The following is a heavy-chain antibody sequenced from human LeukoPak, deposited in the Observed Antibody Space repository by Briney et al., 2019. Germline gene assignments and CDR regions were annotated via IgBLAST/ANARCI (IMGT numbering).Heavy chain of an antibody. D-gene: IGHD6-19*01. CDR3: AKGHHQWLVGSPLDY. CDR2: ISGSGGST. CDR1: GFTFSSYA. Sequence: GGSLRLSCAASGFTFSSYAMSWVRQAPGKGLEWVSAISGSGGSTYYADSVKGRFTISRDNSKNTLYLQMNSLRAEDTAVYYCAKGHHQWLVGSPLDYWGQGTLVTVSS. J-gene: IGHJ4*02. V-gene: IGHV3-23*01.